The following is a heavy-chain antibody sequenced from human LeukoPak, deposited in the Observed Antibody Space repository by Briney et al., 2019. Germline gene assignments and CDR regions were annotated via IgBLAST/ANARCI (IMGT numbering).Heavy chain of an antibody. J-gene: IGHJ4*02. CDR3: ARGASRYCSSTSCPFDY. CDR1: GGSFSGYY. V-gene: IGHV4-34*01. D-gene: IGHD2-2*01. CDR2: INHSGST. Sequence: SETLSLTCAVYGGSFSGYYWSWIRQPPGKGLEWIREINHSGSTNYNPSLKSRVTISVDTSKNQFSLKLSSVTAADTAVYYCARGASRYCSSTSCPFDYWGQGTLVTVSS.